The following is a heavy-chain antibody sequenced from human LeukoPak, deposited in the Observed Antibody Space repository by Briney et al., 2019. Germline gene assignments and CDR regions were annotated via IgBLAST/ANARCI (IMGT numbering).Heavy chain of an antibody. J-gene: IGHJ6*03. CDR2: IYYSGST. V-gene: IGHV4-59*01. CDR3: ARHRSSGWSGDYMDV. Sequence: SETLSLTCTVSGGSISSNYWSWIRQPPGKGLEWIGYIYYSGSTNYNPSLKSRVTISVDTSKNQFCLKLSSVTAADTAVYYCARHRSSGWSGDYMDVWGKGTTVTVSS. D-gene: IGHD6-19*01. CDR1: GGSISSNY.